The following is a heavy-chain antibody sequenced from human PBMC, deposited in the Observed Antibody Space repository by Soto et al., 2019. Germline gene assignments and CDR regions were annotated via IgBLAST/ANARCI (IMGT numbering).Heavy chain of an antibody. CDR3: ETTGRILSRADPPHYYYGMDV. J-gene: IGHJ6*02. Sequence: ASVKVSCKVSGYTLTELSMHWVRQAPGKGLEWMGGFDPEDGETIYAQKFQGRVIMTEDTSTDTAYMELSSLRSEDTAVYYCETTGRILSRADPPHYYYGMDVWGQGTSVTVSS. V-gene: IGHV1-24*01. CDR2: FDPEDGET. CDR1: GYTLTELS. D-gene: IGHD2-15*01.